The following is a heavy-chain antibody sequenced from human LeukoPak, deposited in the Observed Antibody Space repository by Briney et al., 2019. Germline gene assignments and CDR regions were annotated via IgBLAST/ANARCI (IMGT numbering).Heavy chain of an antibody. CDR2: IYPGDSDT. CDR3: ARWAGSYGHTYYFDY. D-gene: IGHD5-18*01. CDR1: GYSFTSYW. Sequence: GESLKISCKGSGYSFTSYWIGWVRQMPGKGLEWMGIIYPGDSDTRYSPSFQGQVTISADKPISTAYLQWSSLKASDTAMYYCARWAGSYGHTYYFDYWGQGTLVTVSS. J-gene: IGHJ4*02. V-gene: IGHV5-51*04.